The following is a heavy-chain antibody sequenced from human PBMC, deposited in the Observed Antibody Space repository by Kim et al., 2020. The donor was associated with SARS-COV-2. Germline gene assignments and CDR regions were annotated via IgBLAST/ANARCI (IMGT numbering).Heavy chain of an antibody. CDR3: AKDSITYYYDSSGYYYSASAGWFDP. V-gene: IGHV3-23*01. Sequence: GGSLRLSCAASGFTFSSYAMSWVRQAPGKGLEWVSAISGSGGSTYYADSVKGRFTISRDNSKNTLYLQMNSLRAEDTAVYYCAKDSITYYYDSSGYYYSASAGWFDPWGQGTLVTVSS. CDR1: GFTFSSYA. J-gene: IGHJ5*02. D-gene: IGHD3-22*01. CDR2: ISGSGGST.